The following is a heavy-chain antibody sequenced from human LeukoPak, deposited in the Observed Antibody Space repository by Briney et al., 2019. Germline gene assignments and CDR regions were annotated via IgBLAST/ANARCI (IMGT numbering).Heavy chain of an antibody. CDR3: ATLPLTEFHY. V-gene: IGHV5-51*01. Sequence: AGESLKTSCKGPGYTFTSYWIGWVRQIPGKGLEWMGIIHPDDSDTRHSPSFQGQVTISADKSISPSYLQRSSLKATDTGMYYRATLPLTEFHYWGQGTLVTVSS. CDR1: GYTFTSYW. J-gene: IGHJ4*02. CDR2: IHPDDSDT. D-gene: IGHD2-8*02.